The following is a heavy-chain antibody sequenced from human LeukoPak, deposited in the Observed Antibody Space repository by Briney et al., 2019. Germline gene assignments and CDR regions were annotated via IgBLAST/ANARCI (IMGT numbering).Heavy chain of an antibody. J-gene: IGHJ4*02. D-gene: IGHD1-26*01. Sequence: SGGSLRLSCAASGFTFSGHSVNWVRQAPGKGLEWLSYITGSSSLIYYADSVKGRFTTSRDNAKNSVYLHMNSLRVEDTAVYYCARVGLLHYLMDYWGRGTLLTVSS. CDR1: GFTFSGHS. V-gene: IGHV3-48*04. CDR3: ARVGLLHYLMDY. CDR2: ITGSSSLI.